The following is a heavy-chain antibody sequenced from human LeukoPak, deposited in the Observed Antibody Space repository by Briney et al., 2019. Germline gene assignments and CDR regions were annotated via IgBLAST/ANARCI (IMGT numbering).Heavy chain of an antibody. J-gene: IGHJ4*02. CDR3: AREYYDYVWGSYRGSYFDY. V-gene: IGHV1-69*04. D-gene: IGHD3-16*02. CDR1: GGTFSSYA. CDR2: IIPILGIA. Sequence: SVKVSCKASGGTFSSYAISWVRQAPGQGLEWMGRIIPILGIANYAQKFQGRVTITADESTSTAYMELSSLRSEDTAVYYCAREYYDYVWGSYRGSYFDYWGQGTLVTVSS.